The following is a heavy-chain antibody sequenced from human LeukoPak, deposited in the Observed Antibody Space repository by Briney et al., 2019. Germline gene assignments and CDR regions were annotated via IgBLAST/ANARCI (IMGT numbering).Heavy chain of an antibody. D-gene: IGHD5-18*01. V-gene: IGHV4-61*02. J-gene: IGHJ4*02. CDR2: IYTSGST. Sequence: KSSETLSLTCTVSGGSISSGSYYWSWIRQPAGKGLEWIGRIYTSGSTNYNPSLKSRVTISVDTSKNQFSLKLSSVTAADTAVYYCAGGYSLDYWGQGTLVTVSS. CDR1: GGSISSGSYY. CDR3: AGGYSLDY.